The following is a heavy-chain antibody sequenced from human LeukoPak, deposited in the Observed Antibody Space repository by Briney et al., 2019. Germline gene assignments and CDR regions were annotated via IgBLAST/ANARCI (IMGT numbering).Heavy chain of an antibody. CDR2: ISYDGSNK. D-gene: IGHD6-13*01. CDR1: GFTFSSYA. Sequence: QPGGSLRLSCAASGFTFSSYAMHWVRQAPDKGLEWVAVISYDGSNKYYADSVKGRFTISRDNAKNSLYLQMNSLRAEDTAVYYCASPYSSRWYELCYWGQGTLVTVSS. V-gene: IGHV3-30*04. J-gene: IGHJ4*02. CDR3: ASPYSSRWYELCY.